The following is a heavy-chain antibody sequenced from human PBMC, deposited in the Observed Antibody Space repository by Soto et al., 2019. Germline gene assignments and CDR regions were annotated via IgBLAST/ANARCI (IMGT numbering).Heavy chain of an antibody. V-gene: IGHV1-46*01. CDR1: GYTFTSYY. D-gene: IGHD3-3*01. CDR3: ARDPLPQGFYDFWSGTRMDV. CDR2: INPSGGST. Sequence: ASVKVSCKASGYTFTSYYMHWVRQAPGQGLEWMGIINPSGGSTSYAQKFQGRVTMTRDTSTSTVYMELSSLRSEDTAVYYCARDPLPQGFYDFWSGTRMDVWGQGTTVTVSS. J-gene: IGHJ6*02.